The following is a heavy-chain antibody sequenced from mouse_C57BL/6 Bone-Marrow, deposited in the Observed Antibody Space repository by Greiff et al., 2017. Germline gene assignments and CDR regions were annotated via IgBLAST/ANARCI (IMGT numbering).Heavy chain of an antibody. V-gene: IGHV1-82*01. CDR3: ARRKSLAMDY. Sequence: VQLQQSGPELVKPGASVKISCKASGYAFSSSWMNWVKQRPGKGLEWIGRIYPGDGDTNYNGKFKGKATLTADKSSSTAYMQLSSLTSEDSAVYFWARRKSLAMDYWGQGTSVTVSS. D-gene: IGHD6-2*01. CDR1: GYAFSSSW. CDR2: IYPGDGDT. J-gene: IGHJ4*01.